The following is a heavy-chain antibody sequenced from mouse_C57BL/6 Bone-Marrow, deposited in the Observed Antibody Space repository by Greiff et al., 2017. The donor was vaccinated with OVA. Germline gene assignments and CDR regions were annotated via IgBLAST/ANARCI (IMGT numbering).Heavy chain of an antibody. Sequence: EVKLQESVAELVRPGASVKLSCTASGFNIKNTYMHWVKQRPEQGLEWIGRIDPANGNTKYAPKFQGKATITADTSSNTAYLQLSSLTSEDTAIYYCGGMVTTFYYYAMDYWGQGTSVTVSS. V-gene: IGHV14-3*01. J-gene: IGHJ4*01. D-gene: IGHD2-3*01. CDR2: IDPANGNT. CDR3: GGMVTTFYYYAMDY. CDR1: GFNIKNTY.